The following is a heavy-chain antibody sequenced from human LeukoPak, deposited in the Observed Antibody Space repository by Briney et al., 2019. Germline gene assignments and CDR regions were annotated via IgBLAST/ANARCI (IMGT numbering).Heavy chain of an antibody. CDR2: ISSSSSYI. CDR1: GFTFSSYS. CDR3: ARSPGGSYSPVGYFDY. D-gene: IGHD1-26*01. Sequence: GGSLRLSCAASGFTFSSYSMNWFRQAPGKGLEWVSSISSSSSYIYYADSVKGRFTISRDNAKNSLYLQMNSLRAEDTAVYYCARSPGGSYSPVGYFDYWGQGTLVTVSS. V-gene: IGHV3-21*01. J-gene: IGHJ4*02.